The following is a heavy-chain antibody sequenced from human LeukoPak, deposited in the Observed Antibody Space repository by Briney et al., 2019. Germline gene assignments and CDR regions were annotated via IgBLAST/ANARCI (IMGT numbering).Heavy chain of an antibody. Sequence: SETLSLTCTVSGASFNSDDQYWNWGRQSPGKGLEWIGSINPSGMLYNNPSLESRVTMSRDTSKNQFSLNLNSVTAADTAVYFCSRGLDSRRLGYWGQGSLVTVSS. CDR2: INPSGML. J-gene: IGHJ4*02. D-gene: IGHD3-22*01. V-gene: IGHV4-31*03. CDR1: GASFNSDDQY. CDR3: SRGLDSRRLGY.